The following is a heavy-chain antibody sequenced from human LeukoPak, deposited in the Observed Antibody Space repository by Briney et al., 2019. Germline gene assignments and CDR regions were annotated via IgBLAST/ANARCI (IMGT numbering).Heavy chain of an antibody. CDR2: IKQDGSEK. D-gene: IGHD5-24*01. CDR1: GFTFSSYW. J-gene: IGHJ4*02. CDR3: ARDPGRWLQFSHFDY. Sequence: GGSLRLSCAASGFTFSSYWMSWVRQAPGKGLEWVANIKQDGSEKYYVDSVKGRSTISRDNAKNSLYLQMNSLRAEDTAVYYCARDPGRWLQFSHFDYWGQGTLVTVSS. V-gene: IGHV3-7*01.